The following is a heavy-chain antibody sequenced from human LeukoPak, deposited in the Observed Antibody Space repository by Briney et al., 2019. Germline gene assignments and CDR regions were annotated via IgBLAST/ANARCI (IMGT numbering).Heavy chain of an antibody. CDR3: AGIAVAGPYYYYYMDV. V-gene: IGHV4-61*05. D-gene: IGHD6-19*01. Sequence: SETLSLTCTVSGGSISSTSYYWGWIRQPPGKGLEWIGNIYYSGSTNYNPSLKSRVTISVDTSKNQFSLKLSSVTAADTAVYYCAGIAVAGPYYYYYMDVWGKGTTVTISS. J-gene: IGHJ6*03. CDR2: IYYSGST. CDR1: GGSISSTSYY.